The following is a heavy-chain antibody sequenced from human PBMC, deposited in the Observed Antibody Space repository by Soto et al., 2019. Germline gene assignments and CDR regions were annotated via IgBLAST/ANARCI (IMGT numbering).Heavy chain of an antibody. CDR2: IYYSGST. CDR1: GDSISSYY. J-gene: IGHJ5*02. Sequence: PSETLSLTCTVSGDSISSYYWSWIRQPPGKGLEWIGDIYYSGSTNYNPSLKSRVTMSEDTSKNQVSLKLSSVTAADTAVYYCATGTGGSPLSWFAPWGQGTLVTVSS. V-gene: IGHV4-59*01. D-gene: IGHD2-15*01. CDR3: ATGTGGSPLSWFAP.